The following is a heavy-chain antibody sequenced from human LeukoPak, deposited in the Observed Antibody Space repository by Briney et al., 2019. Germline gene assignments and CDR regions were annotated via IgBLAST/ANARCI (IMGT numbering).Heavy chain of an antibody. CDR3: ARGANYYGSGSPKNWFDP. V-gene: IGHV1-2*02. CDR2: INPHSGGT. CDR1: GYTFIPHY. D-gene: IGHD3-10*01. J-gene: IGHJ5*02. Sequence: GASVKVSCKASGYTFIPHYMHWVRQAPGQGLEWMGWINPHSGGTNSAQKFQGRVTTTRDTSIRTIYMELSRLTSDDTAVYYCARGANYYGSGSPKNWFDPWGQGTLVTVSS.